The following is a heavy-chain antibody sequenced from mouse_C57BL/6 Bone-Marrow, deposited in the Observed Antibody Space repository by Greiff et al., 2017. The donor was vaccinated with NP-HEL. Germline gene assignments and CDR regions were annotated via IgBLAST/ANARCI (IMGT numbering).Heavy chain of an antibody. D-gene: IGHD4-1*01. Sequence: VQLQQSGAELARPGASVKMSCKASGYTFTSYTMHWVKQRPGQGLEWIGYINPSSGYTKYNQKFKDKATLTADKSSSTAYMQLSSLTSEDSAVYYCARPPNWDAWFAYWGQGTLVTVSA. V-gene: IGHV1-4*01. CDR2: INPSSGYT. CDR1: GYTFTSYT. J-gene: IGHJ3*01. CDR3: ARPPNWDAWFAY.